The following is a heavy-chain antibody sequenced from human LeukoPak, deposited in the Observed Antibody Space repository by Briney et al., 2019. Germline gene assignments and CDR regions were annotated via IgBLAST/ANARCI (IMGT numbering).Heavy chain of an antibody. CDR2: VYPGDSDT. CDR3: VRQDSRGFEF. J-gene: IGHJ4*02. CDR1: GYSFTTYW. V-gene: IGHV5-51*01. Sequence: GESLKISCQSSGYSFTTYWIGWVRQMPGKGLEWMGIVYPGDSDTKYSPSFRGHVTISADRSSRTAYLQWNSLKASDTAMYYCVRQDSRGFEFWGQGALVTVSS. D-gene: IGHD3-22*01.